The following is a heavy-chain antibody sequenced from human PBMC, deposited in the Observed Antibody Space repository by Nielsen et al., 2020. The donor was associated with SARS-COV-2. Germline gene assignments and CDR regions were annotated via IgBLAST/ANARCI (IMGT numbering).Heavy chain of an antibody. Sequence: GGSLRLSCAASGFTFSDCTMNWVRQASGQGLEWLARIRSKGHDYATEYSASVKDRFFISRDDAENTTYLLMNSLRAEDTAVYYCARESVTGTDAFDIWGQGTVVTVSS. J-gene: IGHJ3*02. D-gene: IGHD6-19*01. CDR1: GFTFSDCT. CDR3: ARESVTGTDAFDI. CDR2: IRSKGHDYAT. V-gene: IGHV3-73*01.